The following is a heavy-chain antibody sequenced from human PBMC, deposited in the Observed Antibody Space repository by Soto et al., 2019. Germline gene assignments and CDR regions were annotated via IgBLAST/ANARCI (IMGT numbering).Heavy chain of an antibody. Sequence: SETLSLTCTVSGGSISTYYWSWIRQPPGEGLEWIGHIHYSGSTNYNPSLKSRVTILVDTSKNQFSLNLTSVTAADTAVYYCARQHSSSFRFRHYYYYMDVWGKGTTVTVSS. J-gene: IGHJ6*03. CDR3: ARQHSSSFRFRHYYYYMDV. D-gene: IGHD6-6*01. CDR1: GGSISTYY. CDR2: IHYSGST. V-gene: IGHV4-59*08.